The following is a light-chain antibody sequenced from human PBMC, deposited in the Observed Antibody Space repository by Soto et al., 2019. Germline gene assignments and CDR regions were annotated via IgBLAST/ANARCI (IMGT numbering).Light chain of an antibody. V-gene: IGLV2-14*01. CDR1: SSDVGAYSY. CDR2: DVT. J-gene: IGLJ2*01. CDR3: TSYSTHYPHVV. Sequence: QSALTQPASVSGSPGQSITISCTGTSSDVGAYSYVSWYQQHPGKAPKLIIYDVTDRPSGISNRFSGSKSGNTASLILSGLQAEDEADYYCTSYSTHYPHVVFGGGTKLTVL.